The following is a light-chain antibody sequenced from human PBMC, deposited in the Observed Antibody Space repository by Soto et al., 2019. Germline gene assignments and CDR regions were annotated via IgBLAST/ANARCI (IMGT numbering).Light chain of an antibody. J-gene: IGKJ5*01. CDR1: QTVKKF. Sequence: EIVLTQSPATLSLSPGERATLSCRASQTVKKFLAWYHQKPGQPPRLLIYDASNRATGIPDRFSGSGYGTDFTLTVSSLEPEDSCGYFCKQRSNWPPITFGQGTRLEIK. V-gene: IGKV3-11*01. CDR2: DAS. CDR3: KQRSNWPPIT.